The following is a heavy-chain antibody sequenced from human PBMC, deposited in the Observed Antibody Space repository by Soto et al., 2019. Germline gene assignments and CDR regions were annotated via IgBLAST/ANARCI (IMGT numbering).Heavy chain of an antibody. Sequence: QVRLVQTGAEVKKPGSSVKLSCKVSGGNSNSYSIAWVRQAPGQGLQWLGTIVPLSGTPNHAHKFQGRVTITADTSTNTAYLELSSLRYEDTAIYYCARDWRQMSRGGFFDYWGQGSLVTISS. CDR2: IVPLSGTP. CDR3: ARDWRQMSRGGFFDY. V-gene: IGHV1-69*06. J-gene: IGHJ4*02. CDR1: GGNSNSYS. D-gene: IGHD3-3*01.